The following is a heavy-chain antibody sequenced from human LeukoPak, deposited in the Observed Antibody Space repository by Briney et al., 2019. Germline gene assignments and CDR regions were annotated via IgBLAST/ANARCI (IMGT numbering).Heavy chain of an antibody. CDR2: ISYDGSNK. D-gene: IGHD3-22*01. CDR1: GFTFSSYA. J-gene: IGHJ4*02. Sequence: GGSLRLSCAASGFTFSSYAMHWVRQAPGKGLEWVAVISYDGSNKYYADSVKGRFAISRDNSKNTLYLQMNSLRAEDTAVYYCARGARHSSGYSGYWGQGTLVTVSS. CDR3: ARGARHSSGYSGY. V-gene: IGHV3-30*09.